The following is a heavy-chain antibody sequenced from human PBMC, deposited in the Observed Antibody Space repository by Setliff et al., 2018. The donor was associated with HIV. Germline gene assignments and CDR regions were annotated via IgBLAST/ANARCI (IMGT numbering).Heavy chain of an antibody. D-gene: IGHD2-15*01. CDR2: ISWNSGSR. V-gene: IGHV3-9*03. CDR1: GFTFDDYA. Sequence: SLSLSCAASGFTFDDYALHWVRQAPGKGLEWVSGISWNSGSRGYADSVKGRFTISRDNAKNSLYLQMNSLRAEDMALYYCAKGYCSGGSCPIDYWGQGTLVTVSS. J-gene: IGHJ4*02. CDR3: AKGYCSGGSCPIDY.